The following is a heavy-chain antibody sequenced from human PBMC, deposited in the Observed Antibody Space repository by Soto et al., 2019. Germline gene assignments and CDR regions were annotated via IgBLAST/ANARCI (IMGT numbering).Heavy chain of an antibody. CDR3: AKSRDGYNLFDY. CDR1: GFTFSSYA. CDR2: ISGSGTST. V-gene: IGHV3-23*01. D-gene: IGHD5-12*01. Sequence: EVQLLESGGGLVQPGGSLRLSCAASGFTFSSYAMNWVRQAPGKGLEWVSAISGSGTSTYYADSVKGRFTISRVNSKNALYVQMNSLRAEDTALYFCAKSRDGYNLFDYWGQGNLVNVSS. J-gene: IGHJ4*02.